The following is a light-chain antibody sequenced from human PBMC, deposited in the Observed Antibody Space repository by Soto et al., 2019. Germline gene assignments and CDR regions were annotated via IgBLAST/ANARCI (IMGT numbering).Light chain of an antibody. J-gene: IGKJ1*01. Sequence: IQLTQSPTWLTESLVDRVTITCLASQDISNFLAWYQQKPGKAPKLLIYAASTLQSGVPSRFSGSGSGREFTLTISSLQPEDFATYYCLQHNSYPWTFGQGTKVDIK. V-gene: IGKV1-9*01. CDR1: QDISNF. CDR3: LQHNSYPWT. CDR2: AAS.